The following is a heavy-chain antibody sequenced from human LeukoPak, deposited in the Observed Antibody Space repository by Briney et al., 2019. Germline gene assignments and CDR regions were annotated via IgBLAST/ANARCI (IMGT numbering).Heavy chain of an antibody. D-gene: IGHD2-15*01. CDR1: GFSFCAYW. CDR3: ARFGYVAAVDV. J-gene: IGHJ4*02. V-gene: IGHV3-7*01. CDR2: INPAGSET. Sequence: PGRSLRLSCAASGFSFCAYWMTWVRQAPGTELEWVANINPAGSETYYVDPVKGRFSISRDNAKTLFYLQMNSLRAEDTAVYHCARFGYVAAVDVWGQGTPVTVSS.